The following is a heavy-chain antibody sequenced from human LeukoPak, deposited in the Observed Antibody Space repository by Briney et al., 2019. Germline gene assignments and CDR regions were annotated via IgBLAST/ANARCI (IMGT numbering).Heavy chain of an antibody. CDR1: TFTFSTYW. D-gene: IGHD1-26*01. J-gene: IGHJ4*02. V-gene: IGHV3-23*01. CDR3: ANRRERVIRGPDY. Sequence: GGSLRLSCTTSTFTFSTYWMTWVRQAPGKGLEWVSAISGNGAATFYADSVKGRFTISRDNSKNTLYLQMNSLRAEDTAVYYCANRRERVIRGPDYWGQGTLVTVSS. CDR2: ISGNGAAT.